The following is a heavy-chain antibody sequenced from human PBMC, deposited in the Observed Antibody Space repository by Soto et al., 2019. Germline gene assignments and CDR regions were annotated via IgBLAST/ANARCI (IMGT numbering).Heavy chain of an antibody. CDR1: GGTFSSYA. D-gene: IGHD6-19*01. CDR2: IIPIFGTA. CDR3: AESIAVAGTGYWYFDL. J-gene: IGHJ2*01. V-gene: IGHV1-69*01. Sequence: QVQLVQSGAEVKKPGSSVKVSCKASGGTFSSYAISWVRQAPGQGLAWMGGIIPIFGTANYAQKFQGRVTITADESTSTAYMELSSLRSEDTAVYYCAESIAVAGTGYWYFDLWGRGTLVTVSS.